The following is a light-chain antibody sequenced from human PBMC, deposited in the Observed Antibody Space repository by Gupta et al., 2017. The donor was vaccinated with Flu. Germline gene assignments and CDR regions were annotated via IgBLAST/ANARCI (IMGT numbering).Light chain of an antibody. Sequence: DIQMTQSPSSLSASEGDRVTITCRAGQRISSYLNWYQQKPGKAPKLLIYGASNLQSGVPSRFSGAGSGTDFTLTINRLQPEDFATYYCQQTYTTPLTFGGGTRVDIK. CDR3: QQTYTTPLT. CDR2: GAS. CDR1: QRISSY. V-gene: IGKV1-39*01. J-gene: IGKJ4*01.